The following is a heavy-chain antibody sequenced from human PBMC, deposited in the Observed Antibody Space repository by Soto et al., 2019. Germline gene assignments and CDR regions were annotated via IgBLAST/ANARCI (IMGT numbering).Heavy chain of an antibody. V-gene: IGHV1-69*12. CDR3: TRCGIRYHSIGYSLGIDGMDV. CDR1: GGTFNSYA. Sequence: QVQLVQSGAEVKKPESSVRVSCKASGGTFNSYAITWVRQAPGQGLEWMGGTIPMFGTTNYAEKFQGRVTISADESTSTAYMELSSLRSEDTAVYYCTRCGIRYHSIGYSLGIDGMDVWGQGTTVIVSS. D-gene: IGHD3-22*01. J-gene: IGHJ6*02. CDR2: TIPMFGTT.